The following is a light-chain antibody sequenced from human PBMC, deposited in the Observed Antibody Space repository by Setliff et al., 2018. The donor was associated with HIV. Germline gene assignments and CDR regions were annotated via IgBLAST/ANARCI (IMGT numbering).Light chain of an antibody. V-gene: IGLV2-14*01. CDR1: NSDIGGYDY. CDR3: SSYTSSGTLLG. CDR2: EVS. Sequence: QSALTQPASVSGSPGQSITISCTGTNSDIGGYDYVYWYQQQPGKAPKLMIYEVSGRPSGVSYRFSGSKSGTTASLTISGLQTEDEADYFCSSYTSSGTLLGFGTGTKVTVL. J-gene: IGLJ1*01.